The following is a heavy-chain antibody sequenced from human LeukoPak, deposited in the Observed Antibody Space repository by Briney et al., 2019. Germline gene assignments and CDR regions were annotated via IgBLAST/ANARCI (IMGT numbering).Heavy chain of an antibody. Sequence: SETLSLTCTVSGGSISSYYWSWIRQPPGKGLEWIGYIYYSGSTSYNPSLKSRVTISIDTSKNQFSLKLSSVTAADTAVYYCAREAYSGFDYWGQGTLVTVSS. D-gene: IGHD2-21*01. CDR3: AREAYSGFDY. CDR2: IYYSGST. CDR1: GGSISSYY. J-gene: IGHJ4*02. V-gene: IGHV4-59*01.